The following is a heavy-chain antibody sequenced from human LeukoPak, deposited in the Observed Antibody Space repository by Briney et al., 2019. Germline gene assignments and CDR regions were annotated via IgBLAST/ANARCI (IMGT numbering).Heavy chain of an antibody. CDR2: INPSGGST. D-gene: IGHD5-24*01. J-gene: IGHJ4*02. CDR3: ARDEMATNRALDY. Sequence: ASVKVSCKASGYTFSNYLIHWVRQAPGQGLEWMGIINPSGGSTSYAQKFQGRVTMTRDTSTSTVYMELSSLRSEDTAVYYCARDEMATNRALDYWGQGTLVTVSS. CDR1: GYTFSNYL. V-gene: IGHV1-46*01.